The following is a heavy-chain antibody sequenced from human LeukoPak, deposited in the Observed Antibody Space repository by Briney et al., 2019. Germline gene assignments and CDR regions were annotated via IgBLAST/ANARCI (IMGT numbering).Heavy chain of an antibody. CDR2: ISSSGSTI. CDR3: ARDQGGGSYWGYYFDY. Sequence: GGSLRLSCAASGFTFSSYEMNWVRQAPGKGLEWVSYISSSGSTIYYADSVKGRFTISRDNAKNSLYLQMNSLRAEDTAVYYCARDQGGGSYWGYYFDYWGQGTLVTVSS. CDR1: GFTFSSYE. J-gene: IGHJ4*02. D-gene: IGHD1-26*01. V-gene: IGHV3-48*03.